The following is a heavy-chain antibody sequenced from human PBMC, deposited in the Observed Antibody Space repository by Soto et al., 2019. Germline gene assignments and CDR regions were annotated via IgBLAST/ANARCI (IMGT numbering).Heavy chain of an antibody. CDR1: GYSISSGYY. D-gene: IGHD2-2*01. CDR3: ARDGTLYCSSTSCYPWFDP. J-gene: IGHJ5*02. CDR2: IYHSGST. V-gene: IGHV4-38-2*02. Sequence: SETLSLTCAVSGYSISSGYYWGWIRQPPGKGLEWIGSIYHSGSTYYNPSLKSRVTISVDTSKNRFSLKLSSVTAADTAVYYCARDGTLYCSSTSCYPWFDPWGQGTLVTVSS.